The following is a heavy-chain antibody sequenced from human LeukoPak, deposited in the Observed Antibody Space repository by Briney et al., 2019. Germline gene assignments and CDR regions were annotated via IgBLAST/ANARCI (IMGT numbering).Heavy chain of an antibody. Sequence: GGSLRLSCAASGFTVSSNYMSWVRQAPGKGLEWVSVIYSGGSTYYADSVKGRFTISRDNSKNTLYLQMNSLRAEDTAVYYCAKDLVTGTTGAFDIWGQGTMVTVSS. CDR1: GFTVSSNY. CDR2: IYSGGST. J-gene: IGHJ3*02. D-gene: IGHD1-7*01. CDR3: AKDLVTGTTGAFDI. V-gene: IGHV3-53*01.